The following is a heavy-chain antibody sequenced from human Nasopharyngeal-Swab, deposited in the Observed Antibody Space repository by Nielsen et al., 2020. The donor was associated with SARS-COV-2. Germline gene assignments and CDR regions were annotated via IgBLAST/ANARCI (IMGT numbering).Heavy chain of an antibody. Sequence: ACKAPGQGLEWMGWINTNTGNPTYAQGFTGRFVFSLDTSVSTAYLQISSLKAEDTAVYYCARGHDTSDYWGQGTLVTVSS. J-gene: IGHJ4*02. V-gene: IGHV7-4-1*02. CDR2: INTNTGNP. D-gene: IGHD3-9*01. CDR3: ARGHDTSDY.